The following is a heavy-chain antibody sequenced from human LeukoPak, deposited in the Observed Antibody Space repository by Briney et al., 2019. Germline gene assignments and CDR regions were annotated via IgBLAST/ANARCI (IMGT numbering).Heavy chain of an antibody. J-gene: IGHJ4*02. D-gene: IGHD2-2*01. CDR2: ISYDGSNK. V-gene: IGHV3-30-3*01. CDR1: GFTFSSYA. CDR3: ARGVVPAAMDY. Sequence: GRSLRLSCAASGFTFSSYAMHWVRQAPGKGLEWVAVISYDGSNKYYADSVKGRFTISRDNSKNTLYLQMNSLRAEDTAVYYCARGVVPAAMDYWGQGTLVTVFS.